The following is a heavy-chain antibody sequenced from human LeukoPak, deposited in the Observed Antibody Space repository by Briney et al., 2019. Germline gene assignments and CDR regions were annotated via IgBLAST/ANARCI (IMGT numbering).Heavy chain of an antibody. Sequence: GASVKVSCKASGDISSSDYIHWVRQAPGQGLEWMGTINPSGGNTGYAQKFHGRVSMTRDTPTSTVYMDLSSLKSEDTAMYYCAREVVGTTIKNFDSWGQGTLVTVSS. CDR1: GDISSSDY. CDR3: AREVVGTTIKNFDS. V-gene: IGHV1-46*01. J-gene: IGHJ4*02. CDR2: INPSGGNT. D-gene: IGHD4-11*01.